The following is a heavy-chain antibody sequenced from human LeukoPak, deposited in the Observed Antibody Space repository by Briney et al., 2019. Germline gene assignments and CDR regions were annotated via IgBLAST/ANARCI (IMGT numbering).Heavy chain of an antibody. Sequence: ASVKVSCKASGYTFTSYGISWVRQAPGQGLEWMGWISAYNGNTNYAQKLQGRVTMTTDTSTSTTYMELRSLRSDDTAVYYCARAKGSITMVRGATNWFDPWGQGTLVTVSS. CDR1: GYTFTSYG. J-gene: IGHJ5*02. CDR3: ARAKGSITMVRGATNWFDP. V-gene: IGHV1-18*01. CDR2: ISAYNGNT. D-gene: IGHD3-10*01.